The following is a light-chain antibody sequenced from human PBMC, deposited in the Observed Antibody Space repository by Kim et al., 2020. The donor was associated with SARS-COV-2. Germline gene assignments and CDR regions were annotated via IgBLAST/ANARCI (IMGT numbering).Light chain of an antibody. CDR2: QDS. J-gene: IGLJ1*01. CDR1: KLGDKY. CDR3: QAWDSSTEL. Sequence: SYELTQPPSVSVSPGQTASITCSGDKLGDKYACWYQQKPGQSPVLVIYQDSKRPSGIPERFSGSNSGNTATLTISGTQAMDEADYYCQAWDSSTELFGTGTKVTVL. V-gene: IGLV3-1*01.